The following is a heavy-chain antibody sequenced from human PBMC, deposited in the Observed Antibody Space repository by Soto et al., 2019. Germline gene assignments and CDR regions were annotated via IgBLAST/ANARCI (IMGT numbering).Heavy chain of an antibody. Sequence: QVQLVESGGGVVQPGRSLRLSCAASGFTFSSYGMHWVRQAPGKGLEWVAVIWYDGSNKYYADSVKGRFTISRDNSKNTLYLQMNSLRAEDTAVYYCARGYCSGGSCYSLAYYYYGMDVWGQGTTVTVSS. J-gene: IGHJ6*02. CDR2: IWYDGSNK. D-gene: IGHD2-15*01. CDR1: GFTFSSYG. CDR3: ARGYCSGGSCYSLAYYYYGMDV. V-gene: IGHV3-33*08.